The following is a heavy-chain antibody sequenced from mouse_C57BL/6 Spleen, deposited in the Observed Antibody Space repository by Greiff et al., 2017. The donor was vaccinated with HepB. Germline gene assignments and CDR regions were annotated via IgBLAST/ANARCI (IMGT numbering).Heavy chain of an antibody. CDR2: IHPNSGST. Sequence: QVQLQQPGAELVKPGASVKLSCKASGYTFTNYWIHWVKQRPGQGLEWIGMIHPNSGSTNYNEKFKSRATLTVDKSSSTAYMQLSSLTSEDSAVYYCARSDDGYYPDYWGQGTTLTVSS. D-gene: IGHD2-3*01. CDR3: ARSDDGYYPDY. V-gene: IGHV1-64*01. CDR1: GYTFTNYW. J-gene: IGHJ2*01.